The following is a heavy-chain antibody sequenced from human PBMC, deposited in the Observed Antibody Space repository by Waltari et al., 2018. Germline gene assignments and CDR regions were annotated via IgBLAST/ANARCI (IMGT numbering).Heavy chain of an antibody. V-gene: IGHV4-34*01. J-gene: IGHJ5*02. Sequence: QVQLQQWGAGLLKPSETLSLTCAVYGGSFSGYYWSWIRQPPGKGLEWIGEINHIGSTNYNPSLKSRVTISVDTSKNQFSLKLSSVTAADTAVYYCARVLGYSGYSNWFDPWGQGTLVTVSS. D-gene: IGHD5-12*01. CDR3: ARVLGYSGYSNWFDP. CDR2: INHIGST. CDR1: GGSFSGYY.